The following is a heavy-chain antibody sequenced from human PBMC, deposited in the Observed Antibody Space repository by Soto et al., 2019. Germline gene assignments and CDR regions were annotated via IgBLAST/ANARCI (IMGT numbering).Heavy chain of an antibody. J-gene: IGHJ6*02. CDR1: GFTFGGYA. D-gene: IGHD6-13*01. V-gene: IGHV3-30-3*01. Sequence: GSLRLCCGAAGFTFGGYAMHWVRQAPGKGLEWVAVISYDGSNKYYADSVKGRFTISRDNSKNTLYLQMNSLRAEDTAVYYCARDLQGQPLTRIYYYYYGMDVWGQGTTVTVSS. CDR3: ARDLQGQPLTRIYYYYYGMDV. CDR2: ISYDGSNK.